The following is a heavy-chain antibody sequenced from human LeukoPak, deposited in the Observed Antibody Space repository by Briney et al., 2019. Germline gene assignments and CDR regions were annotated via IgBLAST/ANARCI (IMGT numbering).Heavy chain of an antibody. CDR3: ARGRGTLLPLDY. CDR2: ISGDGSTI. D-gene: IGHD2-15*01. Sequence: GGSLRLSCAASGFTFSDYYMSWIRQAPGKGLEWISYISGDGSTIYYADSVKGRFTISRDNAKNSLYLQMDSLRAEDTAVYYCARGRGTLLPLDYWGQGTLVTVSS. V-gene: IGHV3-11*01. J-gene: IGHJ4*02. CDR1: GFTFSDYY.